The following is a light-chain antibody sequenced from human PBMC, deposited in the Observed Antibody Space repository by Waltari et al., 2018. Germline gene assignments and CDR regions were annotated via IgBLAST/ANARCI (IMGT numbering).Light chain of an antibody. Sequence: QLVLTQSPSASASLGASIKLTCTLSSGHSSNIIAWLQQQPERGPRYLMKVNSDGTHSKGDDIPDRFSGSSSGAERYLTISSLQSEDEADYYCQTGGHGTWVVGGGTKVTVL. CDR3: QTGGHGTWV. CDR1: SGHSSNI. J-gene: IGLJ3*02. V-gene: IGLV4-69*01. CDR2: VNSDGTH.